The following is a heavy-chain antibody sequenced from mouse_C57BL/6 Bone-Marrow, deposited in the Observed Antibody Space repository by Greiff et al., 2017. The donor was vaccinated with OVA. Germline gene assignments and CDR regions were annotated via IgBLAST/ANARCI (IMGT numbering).Heavy chain of an antibody. CDR3: VRHGSSGYVWFAY. J-gene: IGHJ3*01. D-gene: IGHD3-2*02. V-gene: IGHV10-1*01. CDR2: IRSKSNNYAT. CDR1: GFSFNTYA. Sequence: EVQLVESGGGLVQPKGSLKLSCAASGFSFNTYAMNWVRQAPGKGLEWVARIRSKSNNYATYYADSVKDRFTISRDDSESMLYLQMNNLKTEDTAMYYCVRHGSSGYVWFAYWGQGTLVTVSA.